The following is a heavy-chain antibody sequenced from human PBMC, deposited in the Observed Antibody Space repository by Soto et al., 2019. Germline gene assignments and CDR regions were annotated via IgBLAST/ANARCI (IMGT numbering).Heavy chain of an antibody. D-gene: IGHD1-26*01. CDR3: AGLGENGSYYLY. J-gene: IGHJ4*02. CDR1: GGTFSSYA. V-gene: IGHV1-69*01. Sequence: QVQLVQSGAEVKKPGSSVKVSCKASGGTFSSYAISWVRQAPGQGLEWMGGIIPIFGTANYAQKFQGRVTITADESPSTAYMELSSLRSEDKAVYYCAGLGENGSYYLYWGQGTLVTVSS. CDR2: IIPIFGTA.